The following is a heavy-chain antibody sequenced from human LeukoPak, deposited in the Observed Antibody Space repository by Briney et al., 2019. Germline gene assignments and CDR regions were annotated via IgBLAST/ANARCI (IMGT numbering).Heavy chain of an antibody. J-gene: IGHJ4*02. CDR3: ARAQYYSDSTGYYYLHY. D-gene: IGHD3-22*01. CDR2: ISSSSSTI. Sequence: GGALRLSCAASGFTFSSYHMNWLRQAPGKGLEGVSYISSSSSTIYYADSVKGRFTISRGNAKNSLYLQTNSLRAEDTAVYYCARAQYYSDSTGYYYLHYWGQGTLVTVSS. V-gene: IGHV3-48*01. CDR1: GFTFSSYH.